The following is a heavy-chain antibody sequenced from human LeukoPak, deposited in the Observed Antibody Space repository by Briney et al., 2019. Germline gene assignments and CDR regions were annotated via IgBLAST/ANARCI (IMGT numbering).Heavy chain of an antibody. CDR2: INAGNGNT. CDR3: ARESWELWDPYYFDY. V-gene: IGHV1-3*01. J-gene: IGHJ4*02. D-gene: IGHD1-26*01. Sequence: ASVKVSCKASGYTFTSYAMHWVRQAPGQRLEWMGWINAGNGNTKYSQKFQGRVTITRDTSASTAYMELSSLRSEDTAVYYCARESWELWDPYYFDYWGQGTLVTVSS. CDR1: GYTFTSYA.